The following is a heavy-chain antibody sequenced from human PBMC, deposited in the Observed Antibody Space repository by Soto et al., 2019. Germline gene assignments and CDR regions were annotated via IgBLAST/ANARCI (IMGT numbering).Heavy chain of an antibody. CDR1: GLDVSRGGSY. J-gene: IGHJ4*02. D-gene: IGHD1-26*01. V-gene: IGHV4-31*03. CDR2: IYYTGET. Sequence: QVQLQESGPSLVRPSQTLSLTCSVSGLDVSRGGSYWGWIRQLPGKGLEWIGYIYYTGETFFNPSLGGRLSISTDTATNQFSLKLRSVTAADPAVYYCARSVVGAQSQTAHWGQGTLVTVSS. CDR3: ARSVVGAQSQTAH.